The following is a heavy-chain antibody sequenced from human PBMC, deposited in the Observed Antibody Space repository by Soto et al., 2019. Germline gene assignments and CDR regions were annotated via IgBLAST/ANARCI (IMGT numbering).Heavy chain of an antibody. CDR1: GDSISSNKNY. D-gene: IGHD5-18*01. J-gene: IGHJ5*02. CDR2: ISYSGTT. V-gene: IGHV4-30-4*01. Sequence: SETLSLTCTVSGDSISSNKNYWSWIRQPPGEGLEWIGFISYSGTTSYSPSLKSRVAISLDTSKNQFSLSLSSATAADTAVYYCARGRGYSYGLDPWGQGTLVTVSS. CDR3: ARGRGYSYGLDP.